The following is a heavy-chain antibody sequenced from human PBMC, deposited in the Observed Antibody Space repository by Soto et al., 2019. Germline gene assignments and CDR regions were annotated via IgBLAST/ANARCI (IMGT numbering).Heavy chain of an antibody. CDR3: ARTIAARHTHYYYYGMDV. CDR2: IYPGDSDT. Sequence: GESLKISCKGSGYSFTSYWIGWVRQMPGKGLEWMGIIYPGDSDTRYSPSFQGQVTISADKSISTAYLQWSSLKASDTAMYYCARTIAARHTHYYYYGMDVWGQGTTVTVSS. D-gene: IGHD6-6*01. J-gene: IGHJ6*02. CDR1: GYSFTSYW. V-gene: IGHV5-51*01.